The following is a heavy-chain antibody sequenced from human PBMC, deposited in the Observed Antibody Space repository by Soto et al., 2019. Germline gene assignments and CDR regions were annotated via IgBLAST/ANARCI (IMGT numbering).Heavy chain of an antibody. CDR3: ARATYSRGGDYYMDL. Sequence: QVQLVQSGAEVKKPGASVKVSCKASGYTFTSYDINWVRQATGQGLEWMGWRNPNSANTGYAQKFQGSVTKTRNPSISTAYMELSSLRSEDTAVYYCARATYSRGGDYYMDLWGKGTTVTVSS. D-gene: IGHD6-13*01. J-gene: IGHJ6*03. CDR1: GYTFTSYD. CDR2: RNPNSANT. V-gene: IGHV1-8*01.